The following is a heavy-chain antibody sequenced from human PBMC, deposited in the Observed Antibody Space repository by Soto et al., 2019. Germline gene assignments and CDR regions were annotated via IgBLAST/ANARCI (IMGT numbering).Heavy chain of an antibody. CDR1: GFKISSSS. CDR2: ISSSSSYI. Sequence: EVQLVESGGGLVQPGGSLRLSCAAFGFKISSSSMNWVRQAPGRGLEWVAYISSSSSYIYYADSVKGRFTISRDNAKNSLYLQMNSLRAEDTAVYYCARGVYCSGGSCYSGRMDAFDIWGQGTMVTVSS. CDR3: ARGVYCSGGSCYSGRMDAFDI. J-gene: IGHJ3*02. D-gene: IGHD2-15*01. V-gene: IGHV3-21*05.